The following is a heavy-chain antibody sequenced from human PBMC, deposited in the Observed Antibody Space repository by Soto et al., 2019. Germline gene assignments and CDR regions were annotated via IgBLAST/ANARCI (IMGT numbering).Heavy chain of an antibody. CDR1: GFTFSTYA. D-gene: IGHD3-10*01. CDR3: VNDLHGSGT. V-gene: IGHV3-23*01. Sequence: PGGSLRLSCAASGFTFSTYAMRWVRQARGKGLEWVSAISGSGDSVYDADSVKGRFTISRDHSNNTLYLKVKSLRAEDTATYYCVNDLHGSGTWGPGTLVTLSS. J-gene: IGHJ4*02. CDR2: ISGSGDSV.